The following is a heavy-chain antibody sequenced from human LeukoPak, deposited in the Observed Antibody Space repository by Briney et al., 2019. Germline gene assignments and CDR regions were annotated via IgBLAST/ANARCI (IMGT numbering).Heavy chain of an antibody. CDR1: GFTFDDYG. Sequence: PGGSLRLSCAASGFTFDDYGMSWVRQVPGKGLEWVSGINWNGGSTGYADSVKGRFTISRDNAKNSLYLQMNSLRAEDTAVYYCAGEYYYDDDAFDIWGQGTMVTVSS. V-gene: IGHV3-20*04. J-gene: IGHJ3*02. CDR3: AGEYYYDDDAFDI. CDR2: INWNGGST. D-gene: IGHD3-22*01.